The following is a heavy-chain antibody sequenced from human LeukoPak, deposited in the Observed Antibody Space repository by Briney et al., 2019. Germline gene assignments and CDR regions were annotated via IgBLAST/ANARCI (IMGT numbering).Heavy chain of an antibody. CDR1: GYTFTSYG. Sequence: GASVKVSCKASGYTFTSYGISWVRQAPGPGLEWMGWISAYNGNTNYAQNLQGRVTMTTDTSTSTAYMKLRSLRSDDTAVYYCARPQLLGNGHYYIDDWGKGTTVTVSS. V-gene: IGHV1-18*01. D-gene: IGHD2-8*01. CDR2: ISAYNGNT. J-gene: IGHJ6*03. CDR3: ARPQLLGNGHYYIDD.